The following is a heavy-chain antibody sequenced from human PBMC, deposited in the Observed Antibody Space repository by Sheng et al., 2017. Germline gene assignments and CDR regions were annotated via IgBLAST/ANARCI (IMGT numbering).Heavy chain of an antibody. D-gene: IGHD6-13*01. CDR1: GGTFTRYV. CDR2: IIPKMSPA. V-gene: IGHV1-69*13. J-gene: IGHJ4*02. CDR3: ARDLRGMSNHFDN. Sequence: VQLVQSGAEVKKPGSSVKLSCKASGGTFTRYVVSWVRQAPGQGLEWVGGIIPKMSPANYAQKFQDRVTITADDSATAAHMELSNLTSDDTAFYYCARDLRGMSNHFDNWGQGTLVTVSS.